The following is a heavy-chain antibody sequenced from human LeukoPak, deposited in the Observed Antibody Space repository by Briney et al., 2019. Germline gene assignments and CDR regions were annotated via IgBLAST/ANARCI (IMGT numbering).Heavy chain of an antibody. CDR2: IYPGDSDT. CDR3: ARRPYGSAVEGPFDY. J-gene: IGHJ4*02. V-gene: IGHV5-51*01. CDR1: GYSFTSYW. Sequence: GESLKISCKGSGYSFTSYWIGWVRQMPGKGLEWMGIIYPGDSDTRYSPSFQGQVTISADKSISTAYLQWSSLKASDTAMYYCARRPYGSAVEGPFDYWGQGTLVTVSS. D-gene: IGHD3-10*01.